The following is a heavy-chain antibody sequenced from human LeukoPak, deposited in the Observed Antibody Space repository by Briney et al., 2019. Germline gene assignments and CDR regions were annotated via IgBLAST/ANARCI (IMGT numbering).Heavy chain of an antibody. CDR3: LSGPGH. Sequence: PGGSLRLSCAASGFTVSNYEMHWVRQAPGKGLEWISYLDRGSSNIYYADSVRGRFAISSDNAKNSLYLQMNILRAEDTAVFYCLSGPGHCGQGALVTVSS. CDR1: GFTVSNYE. V-gene: IGHV3-48*03. J-gene: IGHJ4*02. CDR2: LDRGSSNI.